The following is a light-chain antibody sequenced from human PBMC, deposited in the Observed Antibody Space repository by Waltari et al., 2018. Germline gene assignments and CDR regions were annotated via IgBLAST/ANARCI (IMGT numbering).Light chain of an antibody. Sequence: QSVLTQPPSVSGAPGQRVTIACSGSGSNIGAGYAGHWYRQLPGKAPTLLHYGVNTHAPWLSDRFLGPQVPTSASLGIAGRQADDEADYYWQSYDTPLSVGVGGGTKLTVL. J-gene: IGLJ2*01. CDR3: QSYDTPLSVG. CDR2: GVN. V-gene: IGLV1-40*01. CDR1: GSNIGAGYA.